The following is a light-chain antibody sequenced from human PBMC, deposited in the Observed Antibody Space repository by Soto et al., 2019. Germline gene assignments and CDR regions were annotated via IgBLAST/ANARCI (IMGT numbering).Light chain of an antibody. CDR2: EVS. CDR3: MQSIQLPLT. CDR1: QSLLHSDGKSY. V-gene: IGKV2D-29*01. J-gene: IGKJ4*01. Sequence: DIVMTQTPLSLSVTPGQPASISCKSSQSLLHSDGKSYLYWYLQKPGQPPQLLIYEVSNRFSGVPDRVSGRWSATDFPLEISRAEAEDVGIYYCMQSIQLPLTFGGGTKVEIK.